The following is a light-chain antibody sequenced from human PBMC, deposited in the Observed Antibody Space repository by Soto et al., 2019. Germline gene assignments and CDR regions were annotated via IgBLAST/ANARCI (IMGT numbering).Light chain of an antibody. CDR1: QSVGNN. CDR2: AAT. CDR3: QQYDNWPRT. J-gene: IGKJ1*01. Sequence: ERVMTQSPATLSVSPGERATLSCRASQSVGNNLAWYQQKPGQAPRLLIHAATTRATGIPARFSGSGSGTEFTLTISSLQSEDFAVYYCQQYDNWPRTFGQGTKVEIK. V-gene: IGKV3-15*01.